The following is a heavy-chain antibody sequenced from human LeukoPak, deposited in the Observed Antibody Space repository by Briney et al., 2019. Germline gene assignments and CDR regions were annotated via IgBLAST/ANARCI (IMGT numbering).Heavy chain of an antibody. CDR3: ARSYCDSNSCYTGVSWFDP. J-gene: IGHJ5*02. V-gene: IGHV5-51*01. CDR1: AYTFTDYW. CDR2: IYPGDSDT. Sequence: GESLKISCKASAYTFTDYWIGWVRQMPGKGLEWMGIIYPGDSDTRYSPSFQGHVTMSVDKFINTAFLQWRSLKASDTATYFCARSYCDSNSCYTGVSWFDPWGQGTLVTVSS. D-gene: IGHD2-2*02.